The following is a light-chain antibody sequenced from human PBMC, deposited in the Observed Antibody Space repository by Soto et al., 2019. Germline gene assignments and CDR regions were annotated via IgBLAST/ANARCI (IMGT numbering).Light chain of an antibody. CDR3: RQRYSTPRLT. J-gene: IGKJ4*01. CDR2: AAS. Sequence: DIPMTQSPSSLSASVGDRVTITCRASQSMSSYLNWYQQKPGKASKLLIYAASSLQSGVPSRFSGSGSGTDFTLTISSLQPEDFETYYCRQRYSTPRLTFGGGTKVEIK. CDR1: QSMSSY. V-gene: IGKV1-39*01.